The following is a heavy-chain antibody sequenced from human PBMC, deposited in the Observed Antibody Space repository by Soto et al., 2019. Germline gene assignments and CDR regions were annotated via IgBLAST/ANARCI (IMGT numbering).Heavy chain of an antibody. Sequence: QVQLVQSGAELKKPWSSVKVSCKASGGTFSSFGISWVRQAPGQGLEWMGGIIPVFGRPNYAQRFRGRLTITADESTNTGYMELIDLTSEDTAVYYCAREGRGYNFWGQGTQVTVSS. CDR2: IIPVFGRP. D-gene: IGHD5-12*01. V-gene: IGHV1-69*01. CDR3: AREGRGYNF. CDR1: GGTFSSFG. J-gene: IGHJ1*01.